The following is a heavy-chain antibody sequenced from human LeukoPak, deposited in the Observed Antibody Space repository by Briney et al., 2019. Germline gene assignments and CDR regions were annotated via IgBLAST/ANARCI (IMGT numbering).Heavy chain of an antibody. CDR3: ARVSRPTRYVYSSSSLDY. CDR2: IKQDGGEK. V-gene: IGHV3-7*03. CDR1: GFTFSNYW. J-gene: IGHJ4*02. Sequence: GGSLRLSCAASGFTFSNYWMNWVRQAPGKGLEWVANIKQDGGEKSYVDSVKGRFTISRDNAKNSLHLQMNSLRSEDTAVYYCARVSRPTRYVYSSSSLDYWGQGTLVTVSS. D-gene: IGHD6-6*01.